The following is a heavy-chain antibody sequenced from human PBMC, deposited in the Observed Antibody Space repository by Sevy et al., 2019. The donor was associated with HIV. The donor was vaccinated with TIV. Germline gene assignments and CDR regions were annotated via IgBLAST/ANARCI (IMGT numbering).Heavy chain of an antibody. CDR2: ISYDGSNK. J-gene: IGHJ2*01. CDR3: ARETAYYSLDWYFDL. CDR1: GFTFSSYA. Sequence: GGSLRLSCAASGFTFSSYAMHWVRQAPGKGLEWVAVISYDGSNKYYADSVKGRFTISRHNSKNTLYLQMNSLRAEDTAVYYCARETAYYSLDWYFDLWGRGTLVTVSS. V-gene: IGHV3-30-3*01. D-gene: IGHD3-10*01.